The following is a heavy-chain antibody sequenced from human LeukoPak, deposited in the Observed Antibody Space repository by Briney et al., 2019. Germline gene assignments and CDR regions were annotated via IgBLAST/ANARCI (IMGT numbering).Heavy chain of an antibody. J-gene: IGHJ5*02. CDR3: AREVLQQNTPRKNWFDP. CDR2: IIPIFGTA. V-gene: IGHV1-69*13. CDR1: GGTFSSYA. Sequence: SVKVSCKASGGTFSSYAISWVRQAPGQGLEWMGGIIPIFGTANYAQKFQGRVTITADESTSTAYMELSSLRSEDTAVYYCAREVLQQNTPRKNWFDPWGQGTLVTVSS. D-gene: IGHD4/OR15-4a*01.